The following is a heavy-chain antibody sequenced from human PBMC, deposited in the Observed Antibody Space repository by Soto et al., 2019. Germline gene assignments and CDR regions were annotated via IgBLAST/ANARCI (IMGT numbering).Heavy chain of an antibody. J-gene: IGHJ6*02. D-gene: IGHD3-3*01. CDR2: ISYDGSNK. CDR1: GFTFSSYA. CDR3: ARDFLRETNRMTIFGVVPPYYGMDV. Sequence: GGSLRLSCAASGFTFSSYAMHWVRQAPGKGLEWVAGISYDGSNKCYADSVKGRFTISRDNSKNTLYLQMTSLRAEDTAVYYCARDFLRETNRMTIFGVVPPYYGMDVWGQGTTVTVSS. V-gene: IGHV3-30-3*01.